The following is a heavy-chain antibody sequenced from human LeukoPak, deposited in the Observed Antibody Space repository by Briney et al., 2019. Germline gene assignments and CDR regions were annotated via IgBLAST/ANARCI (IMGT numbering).Heavy chain of an antibody. CDR1: GFTLTSYE. D-gene: IGHD6-13*01. J-gene: IGHJ4*02. Sequence: GGSLRLSCAASGFTLTSYEMNWVRMAPGTGLELISYISRTGNSIYYADSVKGRFTVFTDSAKDSLYLQMNSLGADDTAVYYCARGPYSSNWYVDYWGQGTLVTVAS. CDR3: ARGPYSSNWYVDY. V-gene: IGHV3-48*03. CDR2: ISRTGNSI.